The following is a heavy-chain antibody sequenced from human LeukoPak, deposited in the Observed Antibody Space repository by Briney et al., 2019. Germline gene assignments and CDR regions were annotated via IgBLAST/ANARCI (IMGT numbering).Heavy chain of an antibody. CDR1: GDSISDFS. D-gene: IGHD3-3*01. Sequence: SETLSLTCTVSGDSISDFSWTWIRQTPGKGLQWIGFISSSGTSHYSPSLESRVTFSLDTSKSQFSLSLKSVTAADTAVYYCARVFRGAVTSNWFDPWGQGILVTVSS. CDR3: ARVFRGAVTSNWFDP. CDR2: ISSSGTS. J-gene: IGHJ5*02. V-gene: IGHV4-59*01.